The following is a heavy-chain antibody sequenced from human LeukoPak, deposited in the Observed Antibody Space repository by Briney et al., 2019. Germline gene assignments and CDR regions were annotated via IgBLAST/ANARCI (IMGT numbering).Heavy chain of an antibody. Sequence: QLGGSLRLSCTASGFPFSSYAMYWVRQAPGKGLEYVSGISSNGDSTYYANSVKGRFTISRDNSKNTLYLQMGSLRAEDMAVFYCARDSSIINYYYGMDVWGQGTTVTVSS. J-gene: IGHJ6*02. D-gene: IGHD3-16*01. CDR2: ISSNGDST. CDR3: ARDSSIINYYYGMDV. V-gene: IGHV3-64*01. CDR1: GFPFSSYA.